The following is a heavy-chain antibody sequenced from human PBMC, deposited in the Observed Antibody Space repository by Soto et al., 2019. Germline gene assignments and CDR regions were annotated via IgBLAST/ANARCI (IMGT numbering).Heavy chain of an antibody. V-gene: IGHV4-31*03. CDR3: ATTKKGPYSSGWYGFGY. CDR2: IYYSGST. CDR1: GGSISSGGYY. Sequence: QVQLQESGPGLVKPSQTLSLTCTVSGGSISSGGYYWSWIRQHPGKGLEWIGYIYYSGSTYYNPSLKSRVTISVDTSKNQFSLKLSSVTAADTAMYYCATTKKGPYSSGWYGFGYWGQGTLVTVSS. D-gene: IGHD6-19*01. J-gene: IGHJ4*02.